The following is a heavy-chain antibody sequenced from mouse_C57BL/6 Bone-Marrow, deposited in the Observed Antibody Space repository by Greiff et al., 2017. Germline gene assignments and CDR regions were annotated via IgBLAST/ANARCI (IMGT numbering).Heavy chain of an antibody. Sequence: VQLQQSGAELVRPGASVKLSCTASGFNIKDDYMHWVKQRPEQGLEWIGWIDPENGDTEYASKFQGKATITADPSSNTAYLQLSSLTSEDTAVYYCTTWPFGHYFDDWGQGTTLTVSS. J-gene: IGHJ2*01. V-gene: IGHV14-4*01. CDR2: IDPENGDT. CDR1: GFNIKDDY. CDR3: TTWPFGHYFDD.